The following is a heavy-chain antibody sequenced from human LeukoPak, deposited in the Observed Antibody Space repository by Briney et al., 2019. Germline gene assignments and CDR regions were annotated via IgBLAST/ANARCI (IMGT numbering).Heavy chain of an antibody. CDR2: ISYDGSNK. CDR3: AQVTAINSPFDY. Sequence: GSLRLSCAASGFTFSSYAMSWVRQAPGKGLEWVAVISYDGSNKYYADSVKGRFTISRDNSKNTLYLQMNSLRAEDTAVYYCAQVTAINSPFDYWGQGTLVTVSS. D-gene: IGHD2-21*02. J-gene: IGHJ4*02. V-gene: IGHV3-30*18. CDR1: GFTFSSYA.